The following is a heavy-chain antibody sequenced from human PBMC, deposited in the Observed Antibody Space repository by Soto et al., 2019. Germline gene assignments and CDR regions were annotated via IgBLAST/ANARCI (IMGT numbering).Heavy chain of an antibody. CDR3: PRNLGSYSSSPADY. D-gene: IGHD6-6*01. CDR1: GCSISSSNW. Sequence: XETRSLTCAVSGCSISSSNWCSSVCQPPGKELALIGEIYHTGCTNSNPSLKSRVTISVAKSKSAFYLKLSSVTAADTAVYYCPRNLGSYSSSPADYWGQGTLVTVSS. CDR2: IYHTGCT. J-gene: IGHJ4*02. V-gene: IGHV4-4*02.